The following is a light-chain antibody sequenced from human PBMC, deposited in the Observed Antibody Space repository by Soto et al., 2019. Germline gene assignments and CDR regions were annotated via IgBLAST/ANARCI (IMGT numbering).Light chain of an antibody. J-gene: IGKJ5*01. CDR1: QSVSFY. CDR2: DVS. CDR3: LHRMNWPLT. Sequence: EIVLTQSPATLSLSPGERATLSCKASQSVSFYLAWYQQKPGQAPRLLVYDVSNRAPGVPGRFSGSGSETDFTLTISSLEPEDFGVYYCLHRMNWPLTFGQGTRLENK. V-gene: IGKV3-11*01.